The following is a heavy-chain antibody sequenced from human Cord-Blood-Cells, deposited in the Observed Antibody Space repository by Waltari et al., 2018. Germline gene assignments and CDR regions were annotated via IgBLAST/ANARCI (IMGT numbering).Heavy chain of an antibody. J-gene: IGHJ5*02. CDR2: ST. V-gene: IGHV4-59*01. D-gene: IGHD6-13*01. Sequence: STNYNPSLKSRVTISVDTSKNQFSLKLSSVTAADTAVYYCARDFRRPGYSSSWYVGSNDNWFDPWGQGTLVTVSS. CDR3: ARDFRRPGYSSSWYVGSNDNWFDP.